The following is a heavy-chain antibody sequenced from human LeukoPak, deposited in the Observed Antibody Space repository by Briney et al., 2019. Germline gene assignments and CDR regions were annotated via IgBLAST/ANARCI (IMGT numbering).Heavy chain of an antibody. Sequence: ASVKVSCKASGYTFTGYYMHWVRQAPGQGLEWMGWINPNSGGTNYAQKFQGRVTMTRDTSISTAYMELSRLRSDDTAVYYCARGPGDSSGYYSRFDYWGQGNLVTVSS. CDR3: ARGPGDSSGYYSRFDY. CDR1: GYTFTGYY. V-gene: IGHV1-2*02. D-gene: IGHD3-22*01. J-gene: IGHJ4*02. CDR2: INPNSGGT.